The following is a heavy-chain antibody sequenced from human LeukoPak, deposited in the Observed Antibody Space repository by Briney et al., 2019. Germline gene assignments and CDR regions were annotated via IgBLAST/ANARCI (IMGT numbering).Heavy chain of an antibody. CDR1: GFTFSSYW. V-gene: IGHV3-7*01. Sequence: GGSLRLSCAASGFTFSSYWMSWVRQAPGKGLEWVANIKQDGSEKYYVDSLKGRFTISRDNAKNSLYLQMNSLRAEDTAVYYCARVSRLGPFDYWGQGTLVTVSS. D-gene: IGHD4-11*01. CDR2: IKQDGSEK. CDR3: ARVSRLGPFDY. J-gene: IGHJ4*02.